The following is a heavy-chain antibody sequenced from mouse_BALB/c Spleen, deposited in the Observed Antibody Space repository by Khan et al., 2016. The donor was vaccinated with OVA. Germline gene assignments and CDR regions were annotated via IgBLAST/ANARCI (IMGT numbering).Heavy chain of an antibody. V-gene: IGHV1S41*01. Sequence: DLVKPGASVKLSCKASGYTFTSYWINWIRQRPGQGLEWIGRIAPGSGSTSYTEMFKGEAILTVDTSSRTAYIQLSSLSSEDSAVYLCARSNYYGSCLYAMDYWGPGTSVTVSS. CDR3: ARSNYYGSCLYAMDY. CDR2: IAPGSGST. CDR1: GYTFTSYW. J-gene: IGHJ4*01. D-gene: IGHD1-1*01.